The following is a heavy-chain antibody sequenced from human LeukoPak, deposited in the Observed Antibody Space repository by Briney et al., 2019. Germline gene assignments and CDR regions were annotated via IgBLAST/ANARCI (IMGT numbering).Heavy chain of an antibody. CDR1: GGSISSRPYY. V-gene: IGHV4-39*07. Sequence: PSETLSLTCTVSGGSISSRPYYWGWVRQPPWKGLEWIGTISYSGTTYYSPSLKSRVTISLDTSKNQFSLKLSSVTAADTAIYYCARDFSSSSTVYYYYYMDVWGKGTTVTVSS. CDR3: ARDFSSSSTVYYYYYMDV. CDR2: ISYSGTT. D-gene: IGHD6-6*01. J-gene: IGHJ6*03.